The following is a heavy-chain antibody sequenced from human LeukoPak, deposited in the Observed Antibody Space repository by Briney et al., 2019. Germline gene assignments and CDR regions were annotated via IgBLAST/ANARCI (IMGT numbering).Heavy chain of an antibody. CDR3: ARGSSVVVPAAMMWGKYYFDY. J-gene: IGHJ4*02. V-gene: IGHV1-8*01. CDR2: MNPYSGNT. Sequence: ASVKVSCKASGYTFTNYDINWVRQASGQGPEWMGWMNPYSGNTGYAQKFQGRVTMTRDTSISTAYMELSSLRSEDTAVYYCARGSSVVVPAAMMWGKYYFDYWGQGTLVAVSS. D-gene: IGHD2-2*01. CDR1: GYTFTNYD.